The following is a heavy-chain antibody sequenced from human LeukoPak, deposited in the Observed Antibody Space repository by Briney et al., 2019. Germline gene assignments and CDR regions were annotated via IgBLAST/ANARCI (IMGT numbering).Heavy chain of an antibody. Sequence: SETLSLTCTVSGGSISTYYWSWIRQPPGKGLEWIGYIYYSGSANYNPSLKSRLTISIDTSKNQFSLKVSSVTAADTAVYYCARADGDYFDFWGQGTLVTVSS. D-gene: IGHD4-17*01. CDR3: ARADGDYFDF. J-gene: IGHJ4*02. CDR1: GGSISTYY. V-gene: IGHV4-59*01. CDR2: IYYSGSA.